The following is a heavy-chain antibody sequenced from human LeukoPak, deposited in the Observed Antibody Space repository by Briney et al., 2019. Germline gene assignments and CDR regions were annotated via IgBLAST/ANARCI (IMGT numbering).Heavy chain of an antibody. Sequence: GGPLRLPCTPWIYTFSSYAVRGARRARGEGGEGVPTIGGRGGSTYYADSVKGRFTISRDNSKNTLYLQMNSLRDEDTAVYNCAKNPSGGDFWIRGAGYFDCWGQGTLVTVSS. CDR2: IGGRGGST. CDR3: AKNPSGGDFWIRGAGYFDC. J-gene: IGHJ4*02. V-gene: IGHV3-23*01. CDR1: IYTFSSYA. D-gene: IGHD3-3*01.